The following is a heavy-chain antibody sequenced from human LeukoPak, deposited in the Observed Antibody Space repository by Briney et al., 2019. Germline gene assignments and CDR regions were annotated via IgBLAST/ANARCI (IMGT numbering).Heavy chain of an antibody. J-gene: IGHJ4*02. D-gene: IGHD6-13*01. Sequence: ESLKISCQGSGYGFTSYWIGWVRPGPGKGVDCMGIIYPGHSDTSYSPSFQDPVTISADKSISPAYLQWNSLKASDTAMYYCARRIAGSRSDYWGQGTLVTVSS. CDR1: GYGFTSYW. CDR3: ARRIAGSRSDY. V-gene: IGHV5-51*01. CDR2: IYPGHSDT.